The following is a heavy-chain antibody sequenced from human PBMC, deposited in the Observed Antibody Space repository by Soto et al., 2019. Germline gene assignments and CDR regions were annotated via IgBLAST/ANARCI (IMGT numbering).Heavy chain of an antibody. Sequence: QVQLVESGGCVVQPGRSLRLSCAASGFTFSSYGMHWVRQAPGKGLEWVAVIWYDGSNKYYADSVKGRFTISRDNSKNTLYLQMNSLRAEDTAVYYCARGYYYDSSGEIDYWGQGTLVTVSS. J-gene: IGHJ4*02. CDR3: ARGYYYDSSGEIDY. CDR1: GFTFSSYG. V-gene: IGHV3-33*01. CDR2: IWYDGSNK. D-gene: IGHD3-22*01.